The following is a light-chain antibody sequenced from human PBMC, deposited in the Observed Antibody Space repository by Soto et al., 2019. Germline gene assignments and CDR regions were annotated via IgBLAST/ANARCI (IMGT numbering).Light chain of an antibody. V-gene: IGKV3-15*01. CDR3: QQYNHWPLT. CDR2: AAS. J-gene: IGKJ4*01. Sequence: DIVMTQSPAPLSVSPGESATLSCRSSQSVVSEYLAWYQQKPGQAPRLLIYAASTRATGVPGRFSGSGSGTEFTLTISSLQSEDFAVYYCQQYNHWPLTFGGGTKVDIK. CDR1: QSVVSEY.